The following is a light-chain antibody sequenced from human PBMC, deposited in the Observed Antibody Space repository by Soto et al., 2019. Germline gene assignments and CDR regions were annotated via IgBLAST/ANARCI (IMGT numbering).Light chain of an antibody. V-gene: IGLV2-14*01. CDR2: EVT. CDR1: SSDVGGYKY. Sequence: QSALTQPASVSGSPGQSITISCTGTSSDVGGYKYVSWYQQYPGKAPKLMIYEVTNRPSGVSNRFSGSKSGNTASLTISGRQAEDEADYFCSSCTTSSTLVFGTGTKLTVL. CDR3: SSCTTSSTLV. J-gene: IGLJ1*01.